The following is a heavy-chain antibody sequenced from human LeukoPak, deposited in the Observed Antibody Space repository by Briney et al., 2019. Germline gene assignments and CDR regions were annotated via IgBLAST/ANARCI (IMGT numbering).Heavy chain of an antibody. J-gene: IGHJ5*02. CDR1: GGSFSGYY. Sequence: SETLSLTCAVYGGSFSGYYWSWIRQPPGKGLEWIGEINHSGSTNYNPSLKSRVTISVDTSKNQFSLKLSSVTAADTAVYYCARVAVAGTGWFDPWGQGTLVTVSS. CDR2: INHSGST. V-gene: IGHV4-34*01. CDR3: ARVAVAGTGWFDP. D-gene: IGHD6-19*01.